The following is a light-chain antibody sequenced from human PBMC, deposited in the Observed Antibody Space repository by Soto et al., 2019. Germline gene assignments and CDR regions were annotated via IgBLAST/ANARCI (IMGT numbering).Light chain of an antibody. Sequence: DIQNSQAPSSLDASIGGRVTITCQANQDVGNFLNWYQHKPGKGPKVVIYDASNLPPGVPSRFSGRGSGTDFTLTISSLQPEDVATYYCQQSLSTLLTFGGRTKV. CDR1: QDVGNF. J-gene: IGKJ4*01. CDR3: QQSLSTLLT. V-gene: IGKV1-39*01. CDR2: DAS.